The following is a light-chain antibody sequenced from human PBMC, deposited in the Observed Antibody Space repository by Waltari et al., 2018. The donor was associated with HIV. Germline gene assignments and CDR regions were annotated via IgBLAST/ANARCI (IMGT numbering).Light chain of an antibody. CDR2: AAS. J-gene: IGKJ2*01. V-gene: IGKV1-39*01. Sequence: DIQMTQSPSSLSASVGDRVSITCRASQSISIYLNWYQQKPGKAPSLLIYAASTLHGGVPSNLSGSGSGTDFTLSISNLQPEDFATYYCQQTYGAPYTFGQGTKLDIK. CDR1: QSISIY. CDR3: QQTYGAPYT.